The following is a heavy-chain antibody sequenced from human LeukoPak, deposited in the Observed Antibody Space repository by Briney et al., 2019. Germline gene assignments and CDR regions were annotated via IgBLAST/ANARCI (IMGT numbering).Heavy chain of an antibody. CDR3: ARSIPLWKTLRRDWFDP. CDR1: GYTFSSYD. Sequence: GASVKVSCKASGYTFSSYDINWVRQATGQGLEWMGWMNPNSGNTGYAQNFQGRVTFTRNTSITTAYMELSSLRSEDTAVYYCARSIPLWKTLRRDWFDPWGQGTPVTVSS. J-gene: IGHJ5*02. D-gene: IGHD3-10*01. V-gene: IGHV1-8*03. CDR2: MNPNSGNT.